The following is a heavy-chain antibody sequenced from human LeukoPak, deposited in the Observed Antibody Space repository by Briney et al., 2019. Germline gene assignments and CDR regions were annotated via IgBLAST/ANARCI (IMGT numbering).Heavy chain of an antibody. Sequence: PGGSLRLSCAASGFTFSSYVMHWVRQAPGKGLEWVAVISYDGSNKYYADSVKGRFTISRDNSKNTLYLQMISLRAEDTAVYYCANYGSVSYFAYWGQGTLVTVSS. CDR1: GFTFSSYV. J-gene: IGHJ4*02. CDR2: ISYDGSNK. D-gene: IGHD3-10*01. V-gene: IGHV3-30*18. CDR3: ANYGSVSYFAY.